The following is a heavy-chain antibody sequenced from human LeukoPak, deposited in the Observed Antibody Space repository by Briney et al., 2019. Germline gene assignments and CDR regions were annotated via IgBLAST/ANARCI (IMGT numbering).Heavy chain of an antibody. CDR1: GFTFSRYS. J-gene: IGHJ4*02. Sequence: GGSLRLSCAASGFTFSRYSMNWVRQAPGKGLEWVSSISSSSSYIYYADSVKGRYTISRDNAKNSLYLQMNSLRAEDTAIYYCAREDSSGLDYWGQGTLVTVSS. D-gene: IGHD6-19*01. CDR2: ISSSSSYI. V-gene: IGHV3-21*01. CDR3: AREDSSGLDY.